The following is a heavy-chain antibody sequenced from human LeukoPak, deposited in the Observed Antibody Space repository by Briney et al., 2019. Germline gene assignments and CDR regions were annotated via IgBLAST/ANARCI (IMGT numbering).Heavy chain of an antibody. Sequence: ASVKVSCKASGYTFTSYGISWVRQAPGQGLEWMGWISAYNGNTNYAQKLQGRVTMTTDTPTSTAYMELRSLRSDDTAVYYCARDLKDIVVVPAADNWFDPWGQGTLVTVSS. J-gene: IGHJ5*02. V-gene: IGHV1-18*01. CDR3: ARDLKDIVVVPAADNWFDP. D-gene: IGHD2-2*01. CDR2: ISAYNGNT. CDR1: GYTFTSYG.